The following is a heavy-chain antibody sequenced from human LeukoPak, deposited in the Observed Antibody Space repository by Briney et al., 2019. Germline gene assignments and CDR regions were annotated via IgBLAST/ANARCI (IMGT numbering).Heavy chain of an antibody. CDR3: AKARDRSGPYGDY. Sequence: GSLRLSCAASGFTVSSNYMSWVRQAPGKGLEWVSVIYSGGSTYYADSVKGRFTISRDNSKNTLYLQMNSLRAEDTAVYYCAKARDRSGPYGDYWGQGTLVTVSS. D-gene: IGHD3-22*01. J-gene: IGHJ4*02. CDR1: GFTVSSNY. CDR2: IYSGGST. V-gene: IGHV3-53*01.